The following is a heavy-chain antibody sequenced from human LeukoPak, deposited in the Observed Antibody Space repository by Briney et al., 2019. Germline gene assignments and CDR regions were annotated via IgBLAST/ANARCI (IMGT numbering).Heavy chain of an antibody. V-gene: IGHV3-30*02. CDR1: GFTFSSYG. CDR2: IRYDGSNK. CDR3: ATTVTTSMLFVWDY. J-gene: IGHJ4*02. D-gene: IGHD4-17*01. Sequence: GGSLRLSCAASGFTFSSYGMHWVRQAPGKGLEWVAFIRYDGSNKYYADSVKGRFTISRDNSKNTLYLQMNSLRAEDTAVYYCATTVTTSMLFVWDYWGQGTLVTVSS.